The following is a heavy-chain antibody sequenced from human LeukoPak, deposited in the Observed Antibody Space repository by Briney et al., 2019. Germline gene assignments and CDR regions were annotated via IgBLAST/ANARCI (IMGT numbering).Heavy chain of an antibody. D-gene: IGHD6-19*01. V-gene: IGHV3-74*01. CDR2: INSDGSST. Sequence: PGGSLRLSCAASGLTFSSYWMHWVRQAPGKGLVWVSRINSDGSSTSYADSVKGRFTISRDNAKNTLYLQMNSLRAEDTAVYYCAKDRSVAAPLLGGMDVWGQGTTVTVSS. J-gene: IGHJ6*02. CDR1: GLTFSSYW. CDR3: AKDRSVAAPLLGGMDV.